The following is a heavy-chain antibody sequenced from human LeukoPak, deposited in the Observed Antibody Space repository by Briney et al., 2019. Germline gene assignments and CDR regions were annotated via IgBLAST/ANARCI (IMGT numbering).Heavy chain of an antibody. CDR3: ARRCTGGDCYSEP. CDR2: IDSAGSTT. V-gene: IGHV3-74*01. CDR1: GFTFSDYW. J-gene: IGHJ5*02. Sequence: GGSLRLSCAASGFTFSDYWMHWVRHAPGKGLMWVSRIDSAGSTTIYADSVKGRFTISRDNAKNTLHLQMNSLRAEDTAVYFCARRCTGGDCYSEPWGQGTLVTVSS. D-gene: IGHD2-8*02.